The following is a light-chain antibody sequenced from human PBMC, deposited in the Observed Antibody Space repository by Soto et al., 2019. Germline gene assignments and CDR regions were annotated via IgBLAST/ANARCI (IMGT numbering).Light chain of an antibody. CDR2: GAS. V-gene: IGKV3-15*01. Sequence: EIVMTQSPDTLSVSPGGRATLSCRASQSVSSNLAWYQQKPGQAPRLLIYGASARATGIPARFSGSGSGTEFTLTISSLQSEDFAVYYCHQYNNWPQTFGQGTKVEVK. CDR3: HQYNNWPQT. J-gene: IGKJ1*01. CDR1: QSVSSN.